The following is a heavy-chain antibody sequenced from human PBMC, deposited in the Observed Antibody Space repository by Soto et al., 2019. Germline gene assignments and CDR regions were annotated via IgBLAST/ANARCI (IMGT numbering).Heavy chain of an antibody. CDR2: INHSGST. V-gene: IGHV4-34*01. CDR1: GGSFSGYY. D-gene: IGHD5-12*01. Sequence: SETLSLTCAVYGGSFSGYYWSWIRQPPGEGLEWIGEINHSGSTNYNPSLKSRVTISVDTSKNQFSLKLSSVTAADTAVYYCASSGWLQPIDYWGQGTLITVS. CDR3: ASSGWLQPIDY. J-gene: IGHJ4*02.